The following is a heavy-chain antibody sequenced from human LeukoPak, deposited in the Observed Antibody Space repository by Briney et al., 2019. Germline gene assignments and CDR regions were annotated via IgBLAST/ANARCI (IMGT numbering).Heavy chain of an antibody. D-gene: IGHD3-16*02. CDR3: ARVYYLWESYRYLFDY. Sequence: ASVKVSCKASGYTFTGYYIHWMRQAPGRGLEWMGWISPNSGGANYAQKFRGRVTMTRDTSITTAYMELSSLKSDDTALYYCARVYYLWESYRYLFDYWGQGSLVTVSS. J-gene: IGHJ4*02. CDR2: ISPNSGGA. V-gene: IGHV1-2*02. CDR1: GYTFTGYY.